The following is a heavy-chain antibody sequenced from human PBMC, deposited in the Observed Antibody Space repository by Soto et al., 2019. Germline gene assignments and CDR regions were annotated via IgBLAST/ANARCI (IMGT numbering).Heavy chain of an antibody. CDR3: ARAHSGSYYVGNFDY. CDR2: IYYSGST. Sequence: QVQLQESGPGLVKPSETLSLTCTVSGGSISSYYWSWIRQPPGKGLEWIGYIYYSGSTNYNPSLTSRGTISVDTSKNQFALKLSSVIAADTAVYYCARAHSGSYYVGNFDYWGQGTLVTVSS. CDR1: GGSISSYY. D-gene: IGHD1-26*01. J-gene: IGHJ4*02. V-gene: IGHV4-59*01.